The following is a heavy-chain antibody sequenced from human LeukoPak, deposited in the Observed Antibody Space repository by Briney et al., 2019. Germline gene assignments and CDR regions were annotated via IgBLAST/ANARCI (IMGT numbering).Heavy chain of an antibody. Sequence: ASVKVSCKASGGTFSSYAISWVRQAPGQGLEWMGGIIPIFGTANYAQKFQGRVTITADESTSTAYMRLSSLRSEDTAVYYCARADTVTMIFDYWGQGTLVTVSS. J-gene: IGHJ4*02. CDR1: GGTFSSYA. CDR2: IIPIFGTA. V-gene: IGHV1-69*13. CDR3: ARADTVTMIFDY. D-gene: IGHD4-17*01.